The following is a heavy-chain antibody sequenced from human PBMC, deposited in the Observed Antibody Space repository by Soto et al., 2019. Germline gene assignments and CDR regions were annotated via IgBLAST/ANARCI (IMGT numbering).Heavy chain of an antibody. CDR1: NGSISSAIYY. V-gene: IGHV4-39*01. CDR3: AGRSSLASVQVYFGEISNYNWFDP. D-gene: IGHD3-10*01. CDR2: IYHSGST. Sequence: SEILSLTCTVSNGSISSAIYYWGWIRQPPGKGLEWIGSIYHSGSTYYNPSLQGRVTISVDTSKNQFSLKLSSVTAADTAVYFCAGRSSLASVQVYFGEISNYNWFDPWGQGTLVPVSS. J-gene: IGHJ5*02.